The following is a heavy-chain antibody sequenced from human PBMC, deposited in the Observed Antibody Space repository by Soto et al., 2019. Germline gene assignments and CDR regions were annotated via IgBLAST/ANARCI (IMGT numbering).Heavy chain of an antibody. D-gene: IGHD6-19*01. J-gene: IGHJ6*02. CDR1: GFTFSSYG. CDR3: AIDLTVAGIFTLYYYYGMDV. CDR2: ISYDGSNK. V-gene: IGHV3-30*03. Sequence: GGSLRLSCAASGFTFSSYGMHWVRQAPGKGLEWVAVISYDGSNKYYADSVKGRFTISRDNSKNTLYLQMNSLRAEDTAVYYCAIDLTVAGIFTLYYYYGMDVWGQGTTVTVSS.